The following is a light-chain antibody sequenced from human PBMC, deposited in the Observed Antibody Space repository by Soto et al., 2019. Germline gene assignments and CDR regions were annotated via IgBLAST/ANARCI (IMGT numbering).Light chain of an antibody. V-gene: IGKV3-20*01. CDR2: GVS. Sequence: EIVLTQSPGTLSLSPGERATLSCRASQSVGSFLAWYQQKPGQAPRVIIFGVSTRATGVPDRFSGSGSGTDFTLTISRLEPEDFALYYCQQYGNSPLTFGGGTKVDIK. CDR1: QSVGSF. CDR3: QQYGNSPLT. J-gene: IGKJ4*01.